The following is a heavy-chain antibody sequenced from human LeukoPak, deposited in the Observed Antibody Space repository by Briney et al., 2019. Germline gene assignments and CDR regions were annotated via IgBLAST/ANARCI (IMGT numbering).Heavy chain of an antibody. Sequence: PGGSLRLSCAASGFTFSSYEMNWVRQAPGKGLEWVSYISSSGSTIYYADSVKGRFTISRDNAENSLYLQMNSLRAEDTAVYYCARSGDYYDSSGYYYSPFDYWGQGTLVTVSS. CDR2: ISSSGSTI. CDR3: ARSGDYYDSSGYYYSPFDY. J-gene: IGHJ4*02. V-gene: IGHV3-48*03. CDR1: GFTFSSYE. D-gene: IGHD3-22*01.